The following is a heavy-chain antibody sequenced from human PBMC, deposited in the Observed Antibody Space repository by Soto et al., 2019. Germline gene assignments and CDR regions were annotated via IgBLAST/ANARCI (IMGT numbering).Heavy chain of an antibody. D-gene: IGHD6-13*01. CDR3: ARDRGVAAAGNYYYYYGMDV. CDR2: INSDGSST. CDR1: GFTFSSYW. V-gene: IGHV3-74*01. Sequence: HPGGSLRLSCAASGFTFSSYWMHWVRQAPGKGLVWVSRINSDGSSTSYADSVKGRFAISRDNAKNTLYLQMNSLRAEDTAVYYCARDRGVAAAGNYYYYYGMDVWGQGTTVTVSS. J-gene: IGHJ6*02.